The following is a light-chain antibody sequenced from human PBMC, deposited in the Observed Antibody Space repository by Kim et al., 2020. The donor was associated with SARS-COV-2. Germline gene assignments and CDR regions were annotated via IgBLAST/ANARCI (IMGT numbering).Light chain of an antibody. V-gene: IGKV3-15*01. CDR1: QSISSS. CDR2: GAS. J-gene: IGKJ5*01. Sequence: EIVMTQSPATLSLSPGERATLSCRASQSISSSLAWYQQKPGQAPRVLIYGASARDTGIPARFSGSGSGTEFTLTISNLQSEDFAVYYCQKNADWRAFGQGTRREIK. CDR3: QKNADWRA.